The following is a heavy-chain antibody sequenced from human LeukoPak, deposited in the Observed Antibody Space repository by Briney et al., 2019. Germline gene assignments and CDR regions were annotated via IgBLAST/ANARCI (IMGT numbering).Heavy chain of an antibody. CDR3: AKETTYYDFWRGLGY. V-gene: IGHV3-43D*03. Sequence: GGSLRLSCAASGFTFDDYAMHWVRQAPGKGLEWDSLITWDGGSTYYADSVKGRFTISRDNSKNSLYLQMDSLRAEDTALYYCAKETTYYDFWRGLGYWGQGTLVTVSS. J-gene: IGHJ4*02. CDR1: GFTFDDYA. CDR2: ITWDGGST. D-gene: IGHD3-3*01.